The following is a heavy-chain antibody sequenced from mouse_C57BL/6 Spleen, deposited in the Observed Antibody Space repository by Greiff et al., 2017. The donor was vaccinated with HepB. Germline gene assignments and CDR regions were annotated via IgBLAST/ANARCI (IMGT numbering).Heavy chain of an antibody. V-gene: IGHV3-6*01. D-gene: IGHD1-1*01. Sequence: EVQLQESGPGLVKPSQSLSLTCSVTGYSITSGYYWNWIRQFPGNKLEWMGYISYDGSNNYNPSLKNRISITRDTSKNQFFLKLNSVTTEYTATYYCARGGYGSSYHYFDYWGQGTTLTVSS. CDR3: ARGGYGSSYHYFDY. CDR1: GYSITSGYY. J-gene: IGHJ2*01. CDR2: ISYDGSN.